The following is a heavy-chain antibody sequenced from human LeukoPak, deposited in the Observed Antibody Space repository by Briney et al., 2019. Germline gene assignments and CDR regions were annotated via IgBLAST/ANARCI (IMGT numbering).Heavy chain of an antibody. CDR2: FYYSGST. D-gene: IGHD1-14*01. V-gene: IGHV4-39*01. Sequence: SETLSLTCTVSGGSISSSNYYWGWIRQPPGKGLEWIGTFYYSGSTYYNPSLKSRVTVSVDTSRNQFSLRLSSVTAADTALYYCATWANLNLNWGQGTLVTVSS. CDR1: GGSISSSNYY. J-gene: IGHJ4*02. CDR3: ATWANLNLN.